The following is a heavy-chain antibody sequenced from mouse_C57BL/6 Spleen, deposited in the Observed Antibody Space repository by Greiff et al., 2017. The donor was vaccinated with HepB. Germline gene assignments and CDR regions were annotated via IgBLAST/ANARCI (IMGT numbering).Heavy chain of an antibody. CDR1: GYTFTDYY. Sequence: EVKLQQSGPELVKPGASVKISCKASGYTFTDYYMNWVKQSHGKSLEWIGDINPNNGGTSYNQKFKGKATLTVDKSSSTAYMELRSLTSEDSAVYYCANYYGSSLDYWGQGTTLTVSS. J-gene: IGHJ2*01. CDR2: INPNNGGT. V-gene: IGHV1-26*01. CDR3: ANYYGSSLDY. D-gene: IGHD1-1*01.